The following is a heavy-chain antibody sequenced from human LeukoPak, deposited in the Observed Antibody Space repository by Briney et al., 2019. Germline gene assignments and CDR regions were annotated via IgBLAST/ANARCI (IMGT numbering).Heavy chain of an antibody. CDR3: ARDLMYCDTMSCYDGDFDY. D-gene: IGHD2-2*01. V-gene: IGHV1-18*01. J-gene: IGHJ4*02. CDR2: ISAYNHNT. Sequence: ASVKVSCKASGYSFSCSGITWVRQAPGQGLEWMGWISAYNHNTNYAQKFHGRVTMTIDTSTTTVYMELRSLRSDDTAIYYCARDLMYCDTMSCYDGDFDYWGQGTPVTVSS. CDR1: GYSFSCSG.